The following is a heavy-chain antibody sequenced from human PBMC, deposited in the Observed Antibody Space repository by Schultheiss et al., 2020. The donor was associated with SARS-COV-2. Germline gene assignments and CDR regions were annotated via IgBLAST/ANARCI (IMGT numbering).Heavy chain of an antibody. Sequence: GSLRLSCTVSGGSISSYYWSWIRQPAGKGLEWIGRIYTSGSTNYNPSLKSRVTISVDTSKNQFSLKLSSVTAADTAVYYCARGEYCSGGSCYSFDPWGQGTLVTVSS. V-gene: IGHV4-4*07. CDR1: GGSISSYY. D-gene: IGHD2-15*01. CDR2: IYTSGST. J-gene: IGHJ5*02. CDR3: ARGEYCSGGSCYSFDP.